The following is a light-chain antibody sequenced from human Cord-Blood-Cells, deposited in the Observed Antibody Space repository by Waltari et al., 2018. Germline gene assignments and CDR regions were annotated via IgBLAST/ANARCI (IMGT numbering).Light chain of an antibody. CDR1: SSDVGGYNY. CDR3: SSYTSSSTLGV. Sequence: QSALPQPASVSGSPGQSITISCTGTSSDVGGYNYVPWYQQHPGKAPKLMIYDVSNRPSGVSNRFSGSKSGNTASLTISGLQAEDEADYYCSSYTSSSTLGVFGGGTKLTVL. J-gene: IGLJ2*01. CDR2: DVS. V-gene: IGLV2-14*01.